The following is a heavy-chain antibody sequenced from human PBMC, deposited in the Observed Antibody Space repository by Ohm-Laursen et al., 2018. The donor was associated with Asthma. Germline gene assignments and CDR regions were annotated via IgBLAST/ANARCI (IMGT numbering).Heavy chain of an antibody. D-gene: IGHD2-15*01. CDR1: GYTFTDYG. Sequence: SVKVSCKASGYTFTDYGISWVRQAPGQGLEWMGWISAKNGNTDFTQKLQGRVTLTTDTSTSTAYMELSSLRSEDTAVYYCARDFRSMTPGHAFDIWGQGTMVTVSS. CDR3: ARDFRSMTPGHAFDI. CDR2: ISAKNGNT. V-gene: IGHV1-18*04. J-gene: IGHJ3*02.